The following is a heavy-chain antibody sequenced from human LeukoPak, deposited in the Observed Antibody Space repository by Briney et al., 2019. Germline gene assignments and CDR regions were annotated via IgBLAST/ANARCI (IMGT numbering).Heavy chain of an antibody. CDR2: ISGSGGST. CDR3: AKDLAAMVLYYFDY. Sequence: GGSLRLSCAASGFTFSSYAMSWVRQAPGKGLEWVSAISGSGGSTYYADSVKGRFTISRDNSKNTLYLQMNSLRAEDTAVFYCAKDLAAMVLYYFDYWGQGTLVTVSS. CDR1: GFTFSSYA. D-gene: IGHD5-18*01. J-gene: IGHJ4*02. V-gene: IGHV3-23*01.